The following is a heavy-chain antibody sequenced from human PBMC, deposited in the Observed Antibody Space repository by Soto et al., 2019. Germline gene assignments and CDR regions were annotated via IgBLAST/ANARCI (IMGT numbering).Heavy chain of an antibody. D-gene: IGHD3-22*01. Sequence: GSLRLSCPASGFTFSSYWMHWVRQVPGKGLVWVSRINSEGTGTIYADSVKGRFTISRDNAKNTLYLQMNSLRAEDTAVYYCVRDYDSSGYNSDYWGQGTPVTVSS. CDR3: VRDYDSSGYNSDY. V-gene: IGHV3-74*01. CDR1: GFTFSSYW. CDR2: INSEGTGT. J-gene: IGHJ4*02.